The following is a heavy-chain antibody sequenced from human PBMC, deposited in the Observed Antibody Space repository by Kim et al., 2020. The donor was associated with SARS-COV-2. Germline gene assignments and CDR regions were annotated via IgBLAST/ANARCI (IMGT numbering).Heavy chain of an antibody. D-gene: IGHD3-10*01. CDR2: VSFSGKI. V-gene: IGHV4-39*01. J-gene: IGHJ5*02. CDR1: GDSITNSDYY. CDR3: ARHFGVRGVLIMALKRGNNRLRWFDP. Sequence: SETLSLTCSVSGDSITNSDYYWGWIRQPPGKGLEWIGSVSFSGKIYYTSTLKSRVTISVDTSKNQFSLKLTSVTAADTAVYYCARHFGVRGVLIMALKRGNNRLRWFDPWGQGSLVTVSS.